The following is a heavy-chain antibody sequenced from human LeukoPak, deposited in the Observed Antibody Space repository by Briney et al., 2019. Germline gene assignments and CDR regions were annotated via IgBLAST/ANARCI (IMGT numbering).Heavy chain of an antibody. CDR2: ISSSSSYI. V-gene: IGHV3-21*01. Sequence: GGSLRLSCAASGFTFSSYSMNWVRQAPGKGLEWVSSISSSSSYIYYADSVKGRFTISRDNAKNSLYLQMNSLRAEDTAVYYCARVSEKVVVIAPAPDYWGQGTLVTVSS. D-gene: IGHD2-21*01. CDR1: GFTFSSYS. CDR3: ARVSEKVVVIAPAPDY. J-gene: IGHJ4*02.